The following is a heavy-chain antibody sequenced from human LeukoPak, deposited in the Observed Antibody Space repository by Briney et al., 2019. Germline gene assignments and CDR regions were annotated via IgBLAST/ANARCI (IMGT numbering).Heavy chain of an antibody. CDR1: GGSFSGYY. V-gene: IGHV4-34*01. CDR3: ASRTGTTEGGMDV. CDR2: INHSGST. D-gene: IGHD1-1*01. Sequence: SETLSLTCAVYGGSFSGYYWSWIRQPPGKGLEWIGEINHSGSTNYNPSLKSRVTISVDASKNQFSLKLSSVTAADTAAYYCASRTGTTEGGMDVWGQGTTVTVSS. J-gene: IGHJ6*02.